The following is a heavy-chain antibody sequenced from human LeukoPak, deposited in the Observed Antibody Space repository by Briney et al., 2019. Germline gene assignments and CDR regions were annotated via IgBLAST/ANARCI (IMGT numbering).Heavy chain of an antibody. CDR1: GFTFGSYS. J-gene: IGHJ4*02. CDR2: ISSSSSTI. V-gene: IGHV3-48*01. D-gene: IGHD3-3*01. CDR3: ARDRSGGYDFWSGYYTGFDY. Sequence: GGSLRLSCAASGFTFGSYSMNWVRQSPGEGLEWVSYISSSSSTIYYADSVKGRFTISRDNAKNSLYLQMNSLRAEDTAVYYCARDRSGGYDFWSGYYTGFDYWGQGTLVTVSS.